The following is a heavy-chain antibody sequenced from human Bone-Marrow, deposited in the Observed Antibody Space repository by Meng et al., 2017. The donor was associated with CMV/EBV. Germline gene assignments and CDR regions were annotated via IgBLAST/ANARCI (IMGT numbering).Heavy chain of an antibody. D-gene: IGHD6-6*01. CDR1: GYTFSDYA. CDR2: INAAYGNT. J-gene: IGHJ5*02. CDR3: ARGAGSSSTLYNWFDP. Sequence: SGYTFSDYAMHWVRQAPGQRLEWMGGINAAYGNTKYSQKFQGRVTITRDTSVSTAYMELSSLTSEDRAVYYCARGAGSSSTLYNWFDPWGQGTLVTVSS. V-gene: IGHV1-3*01.